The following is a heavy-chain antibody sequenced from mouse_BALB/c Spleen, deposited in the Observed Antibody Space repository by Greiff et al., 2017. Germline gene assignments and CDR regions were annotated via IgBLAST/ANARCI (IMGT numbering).Heavy chain of an antibody. V-gene: IGHV5-12-1*01. CDR1: GFAFSSYD. D-gene: IGHD1-1*01. CDR2: ISSGGGST. CDR3: ARGNYVRAMDY. Sequence: EVQLVESGGGLVKPGGSLKLSCAASGFAFSSYDMSWVRQTPEKRLEWVAYISSGGGSTYYPDTVKGRFTISRDNAKNTLYLQMSSLKSEDTAMYYCARGNYVRAMDYWGQGTSVTVSS. J-gene: IGHJ4*01.